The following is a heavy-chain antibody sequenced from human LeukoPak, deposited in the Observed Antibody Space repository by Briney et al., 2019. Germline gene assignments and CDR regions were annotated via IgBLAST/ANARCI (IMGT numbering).Heavy chain of an antibody. V-gene: IGHV4-59*12. J-gene: IGHJ4*02. Sequence: SETLSLTCTVSGGSISSYYWSWIRQPPGKGLEWIGYIYYSGSTNYNPSLKSRVTISVDTSKNQFSLKLNSVTAADTAVYYCARESDTVMVSGTYFDYWGQGTLVTVSS. CDR2: IYYSGST. D-gene: IGHD5-18*01. CDR1: GGSISSYY. CDR3: ARESDTVMVSGTYFDY.